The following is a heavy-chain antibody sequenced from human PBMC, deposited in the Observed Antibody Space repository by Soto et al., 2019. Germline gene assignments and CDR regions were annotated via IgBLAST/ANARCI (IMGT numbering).Heavy chain of an antibody. J-gene: IGHJ6*03. D-gene: IGHD1-1*01. V-gene: IGHV3-7*01. Sequence: PGGSLRLSCAASGFTFSSYWMSWVRQAPGKGLEWVANIKQDGSEKYYVDSVKGRFTISRDNAKNSLYLQMNSLRAEDTAVYYCARDLGEMVERYYYYYMDVWGKGTTVTVSS. CDR1: GFTFSSYW. CDR2: IKQDGSEK. CDR3: ARDLGEMVERYYYYYMDV.